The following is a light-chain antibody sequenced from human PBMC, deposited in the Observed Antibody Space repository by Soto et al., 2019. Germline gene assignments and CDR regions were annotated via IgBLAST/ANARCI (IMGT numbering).Light chain of an antibody. CDR2: SAS. Sequence: EIVMTQSPATLSVSPGGRATIPCRASQSISDTLAWYQQKPGQAPRLLTYSASKRATGFPGRFSGSGSGTDFTLTISSLQSEDLAVYYCQQYNNWPWTFGQGTKVDIK. CDR1: QSISDT. J-gene: IGKJ1*01. V-gene: IGKV3-15*01. CDR3: QQYNNWPWT.